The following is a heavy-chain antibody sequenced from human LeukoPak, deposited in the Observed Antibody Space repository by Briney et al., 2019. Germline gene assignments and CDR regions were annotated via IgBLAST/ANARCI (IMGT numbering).Heavy chain of an antibody. D-gene: IGHD6-13*01. CDR1: GYTFTSYG. J-gene: IGHJ4*02. Sequence: ASVKVSCKASGYTFTSYGISWVRQAPGQGLEWMGWISAYNGNTNYAQKLQGRVTITADESTSTAYMELSSLRSEDTAVYYCARGFQQLDLQYYFDYWGQGTLVTVSS. V-gene: IGHV1-18*01. CDR3: ARGFQQLDLQYYFDY. CDR2: ISAYNGNT.